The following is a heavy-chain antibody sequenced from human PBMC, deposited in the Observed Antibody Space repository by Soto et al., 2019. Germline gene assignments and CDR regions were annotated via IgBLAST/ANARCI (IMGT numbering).Heavy chain of an antibody. CDR3: AKWSGSYHNYYYGMDV. CDR1: GFTFSSYA. V-gene: IGHV3-23*01. J-gene: IGHJ6*02. CDR2: ISGSGGST. D-gene: IGHD1-26*01. Sequence: GGSLRLSCAASGFTFSSYAMSWVRQAPGKGLEWVSAISGSGGSTYYADSVKGRFTISRDNSKNTLYLQMNSLRAEDTAVYYCAKWSGSYHNYYYGMDVWGQGTTVTVSS.